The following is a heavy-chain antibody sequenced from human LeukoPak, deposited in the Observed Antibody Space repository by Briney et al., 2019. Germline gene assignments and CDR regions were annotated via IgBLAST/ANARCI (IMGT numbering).Heavy chain of an antibody. CDR1: GFIFSDCA. CDR2: IRSRADIYAT. V-gene: IGHV3-73*01. J-gene: IGHJ4*02. Sequence: GGSLRLSCAGSGFIFSDCAIHWVRQASGKGLEWVGRIRSRADIYATAYAASVKGRFTISRDDSKNTAYLQMNSLKTEDTAVYYCTTFYGGTVGYDYWGQGTLVTVSS. CDR3: TTFYGGTVGYDY. D-gene: IGHD4-23*01.